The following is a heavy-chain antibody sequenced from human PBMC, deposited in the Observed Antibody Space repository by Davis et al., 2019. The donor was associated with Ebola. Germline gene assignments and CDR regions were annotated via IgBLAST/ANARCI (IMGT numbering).Heavy chain of an antibody. CDR3: AREGPRFDSSGYYYGMDV. Sequence: AASVKVSCKASGYTFTSYDINWVRQAPGQGLEWMGIINPSGGSTSCAQKFQGWVTMTRDTSISTAYMELSRLRSDDTAVYYCAREGPRFDSSGYYYGMDVWGQGTTVTVSS. D-gene: IGHD3-22*01. CDR1: GYTFTSYD. CDR2: INPSGGST. J-gene: IGHJ6*02. V-gene: IGHV1-2*04.